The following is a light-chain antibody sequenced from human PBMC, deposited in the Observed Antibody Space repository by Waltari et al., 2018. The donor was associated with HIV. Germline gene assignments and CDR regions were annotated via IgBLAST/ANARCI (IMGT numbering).Light chain of an antibody. CDR3: QKSDNSPYT. V-gene: IGKV1-39*01. CDR2: DAS. CDR1: QSIGRR. J-gene: IGKJ2*01. Sequence: DIKMTQSPSSLSASVGDRVTISCRASQSIGRRLNWYQHKPGKAPNLLIYDASTLRSGVPSSCSASGSVTEFTLNISSLQGEDIATYYCQKSDNSPYTFGQVTKLYIK.